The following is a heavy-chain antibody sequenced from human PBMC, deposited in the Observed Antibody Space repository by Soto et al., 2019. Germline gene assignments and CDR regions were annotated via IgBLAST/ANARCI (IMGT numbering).Heavy chain of an antibody. D-gene: IGHD6-6*01. V-gene: IGHV4-61*01. CDR3: AREYSSSSSFDY. CDR1: GGSVSSGSYY. CDR2: IYYSGST. J-gene: IGHJ4*02. Sequence: PSETLSLTCTVSGGSVSSGSYYWSWIRQPPGKGLEWIGYIYYSGSTNYNPSLKSRVTISVDTSKNQFSLKLSSVTAADTAVYYCAREYSSSSSFDYWGQGTLVTVPQ.